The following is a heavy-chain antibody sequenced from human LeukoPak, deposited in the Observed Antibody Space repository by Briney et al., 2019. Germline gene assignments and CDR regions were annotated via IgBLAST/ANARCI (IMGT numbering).Heavy chain of an antibody. V-gene: IGHV4-39*01. CDR2: IYYSGST. CDR3: AVFDPYYYYGMDV. Sequence: SETLPLTCAVYGGSFSGYYWGWIRQPPGKGLEWIGSIYYSGSTYYNPSLKSRVTISVDTSKNQFSLKLSSVTAADTAVYYCAVFDPYYYYGMDVWGQGTTVTVSS. CDR1: GGSFSGYY. J-gene: IGHJ6*02. D-gene: IGHD3-10*02.